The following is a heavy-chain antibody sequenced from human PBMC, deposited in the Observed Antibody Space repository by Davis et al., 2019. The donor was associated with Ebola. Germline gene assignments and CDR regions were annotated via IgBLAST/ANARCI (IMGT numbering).Heavy chain of an antibody. CDR3: AREYSRTSFDY. CDR2: IYYSGST. V-gene: IGHV4-39*01. D-gene: IGHD6-6*01. Sequence: MPSETLSLTCTVSGCSISSSSYYWGWIRQPPGKGLEWIGCIYYSGSTYYNPSLKSRVTISVDTSKNQFSLKLSSVTAADTAVYYCAREYSRTSFDYWGQGTLVTVSS. J-gene: IGHJ4*02. CDR1: GCSISSSSYY.